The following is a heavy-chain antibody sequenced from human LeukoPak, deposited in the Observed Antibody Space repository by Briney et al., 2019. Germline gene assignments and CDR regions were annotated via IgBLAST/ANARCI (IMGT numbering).Heavy chain of an antibody. CDR1: GFTFTSYS. CDR3: ARDDNWVFDS. J-gene: IGHJ4*02. CDR2: IRSSSSII. D-gene: IGHD3-16*01. Sequence: GGSLRLSCAASGFTFTSYSMNWVRQAPGKGLEWVSYIRSSSSIISYADSVKGRFTISSDNAKNSLYLQMNSLRDEGTAVYYCARDDNWVFDSWGQGTLVTVSS. V-gene: IGHV3-48*02.